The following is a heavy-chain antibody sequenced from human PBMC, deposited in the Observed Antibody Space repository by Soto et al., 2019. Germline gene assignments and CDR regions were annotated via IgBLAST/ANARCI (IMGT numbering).Heavy chain of an antibody. D-gene: IGHD1-26*01. V-gene: IGHV1-8*01. CDR3: ARGVTAGVDY. Sequence: QVQLVQSGAEVREPGASVKVSCKASGYSFTSLDINWVRQTTGQGLEWMGWMQPSSGRTGYAQKFQGRVTMTRDTSINTAYMELSSLTSDGKAFYYCARGVTAGVDYWGQGTLVTVSS. J-gene: IGHJ4*02. CDR1: GYSFTSLD. CDR2: MQPSSGRT.